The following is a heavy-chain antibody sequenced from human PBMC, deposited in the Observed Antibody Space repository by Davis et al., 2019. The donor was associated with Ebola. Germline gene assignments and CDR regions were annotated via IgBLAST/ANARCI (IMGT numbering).Heavy chain of an antibody. J-gene: IGHJ4*02. CDR1: GYTFTNYY. D-gene: IGHD3-22*01. CDR2: LNPSGGST. V-gene: IGHV1-46*01. CDR3: AKDRYYSSSPLYYESEC. Sequence: ASVKVSCKTSGYTFTNYYLHWVRQAPGQGLEWMGILNPSGGSTSYAQRFQGRVTIIADESRTTAYMELSSLRSEDTAVYYCAKDRYYSSSPLYYESECWGQGTLVTVSS.